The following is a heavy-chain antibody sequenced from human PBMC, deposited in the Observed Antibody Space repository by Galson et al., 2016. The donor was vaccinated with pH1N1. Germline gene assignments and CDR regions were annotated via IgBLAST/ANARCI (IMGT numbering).Heavy chain of an antibody. Sequence: SLRLSCAASGFTFSTFAMIWVRQAPGTGLEWVSVISGNGGSPFYADSVKGRFTISRDNSKNTLFLQMNSLRVEDTALYYCAKGGSPQTPNDAFDVWGQGSMVTVSS. V-gene: IGHV3-23*01. CDR1: GFTFSTFA. J-gene: IGHJ3*01. CDR3: AKGGSPQTPNDAFDV. D-gene: IGHD3-16*01. CDR2: ISGNGGSP.